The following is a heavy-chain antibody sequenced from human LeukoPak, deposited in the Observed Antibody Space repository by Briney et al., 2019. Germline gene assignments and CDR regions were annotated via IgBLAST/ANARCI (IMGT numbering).Heavy chain of an antibody. CDR2: IHYLGST. CDR3: ARTGTTFFDY. V-gene: IGHV4-59*01. CDR1: GDSMSHYY. D-gene: IGHD1-7*01. J-gene: IGHJ4*02. Sequence: SETLSLTCTVSGDSMSHYYWSWIRQPPGKGLEWIGYIHYLGSTKYNPSLKGRLTISVDTSKGHFSLRLTSVTAADTGIYFCARTGTTFFDYWGQGALVTVSS.